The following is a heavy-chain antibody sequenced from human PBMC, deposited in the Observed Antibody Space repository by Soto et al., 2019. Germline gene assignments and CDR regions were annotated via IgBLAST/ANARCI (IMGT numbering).Heavy chain of an antibody. J-gene: IGHJ4*02. CDR2: ISGSGGST. D-gene: IGHD6-6*01. Sequence: GGSLRLSSSASGFTFSSSAMSWVRQAPGKGLEWVSAISGSGGSTYYADSVKGRFTISRDNSKNTLYLQMNSLRAEDTAVYYCAKLGTARPGWGQGTLVTGSS. CDR1: GFTFSSSA. CDR3: AKLGTARPG. V-gene: IGHV3-23*01.